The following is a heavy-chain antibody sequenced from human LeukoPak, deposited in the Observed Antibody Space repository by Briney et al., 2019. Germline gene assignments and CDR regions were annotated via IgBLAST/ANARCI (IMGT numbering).Heavy chain of an antibody. D-gene: IGHD3/OR15-3a*01. CDR2: TYYRSKSYN. Sequence: SQTLSLTCVISGDNVSSNSAAWTWIRQSPSRGLEWLGRTYYRSKSYNDYAVSVKSRITINPDTSKNQFSLQLNSVTPEDTAVYYCAREGLYFGYWGQRTLVTVST. V-gene: IGHV6-1*01. CDR3: AREGLYFGY. J-gene: IGHJ4*01. CDR1: GDNVSSNSAA.